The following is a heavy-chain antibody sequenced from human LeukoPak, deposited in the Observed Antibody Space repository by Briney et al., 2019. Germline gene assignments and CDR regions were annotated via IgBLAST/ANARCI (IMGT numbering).Heavy chain of an antibody. D-gene: IGHD5-18*01. J-gene: IGHJ4*02. CDR1: GFTFSSYA. CDR2: ISGSGGST. Sequence: PGGSLRLSCAASGFTFSSYAMSWVRQAPGKGLEWVSAISGSGGSTYYADSVKGRFTISRDNSKNTLYLQMNSLRAEDTAVYYCAKGYSHGYGLNRYFDYWGQGTLVTVSS. CDR3: AKGYSHGYGLNRYFDY. V-gene: IGHV3-23*01.